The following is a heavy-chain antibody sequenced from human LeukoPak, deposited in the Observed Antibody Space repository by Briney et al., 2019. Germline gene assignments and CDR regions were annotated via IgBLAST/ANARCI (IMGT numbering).Heavy chain of an antibody. Sequence: ASVKVSCKASGYTFTGYYMHWVRQAPGQGLEWMGWINPNSGGTNYAQKFQGRVTMTRDTSISTAYMELRRLRSDDTAVYYCAREDWNDGSVDYWGQGTLATVSS. CDR3: AREDWNDGSVDY. CDR2: INPNSGGT. J-gene: IGHJ4*02. V-gene: IGHV1-2*02. CDR1: GYTFTGYY. D-gene: IGHD1-1*01.